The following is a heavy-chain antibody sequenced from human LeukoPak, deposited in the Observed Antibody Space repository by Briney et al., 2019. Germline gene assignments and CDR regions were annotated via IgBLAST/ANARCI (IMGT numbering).Heavy chain of an antibody. D-gene: IGHD3-22*01. Sequence: GGSLRLSCAASGFTFSSYWMSWVRQAPGKGLEWVANIKQDGSEKSYVDSVKGRFTISRDNAKNSLDLQMDSLRAEDTAVYYCTKPSRIGYFDSSAHWGQGTLVTVSS. CDR1: GFTFSSYW. CDR3: TKPSRIGYFDSSAH. J-gene: IGHJ4*02. V-gene: IGHV3-7*01. CDR2: IKQDGSEK.